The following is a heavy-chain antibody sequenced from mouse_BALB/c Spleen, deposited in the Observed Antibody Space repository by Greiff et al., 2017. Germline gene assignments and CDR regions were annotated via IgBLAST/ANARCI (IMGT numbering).Heavy chain of an antibody. CDR2: IRNKANGYTT. Sequence: EVQLVESGGGLVQPGGSLRLSCATSGFTFTDYYMSWVRQPPGKALEWLGFIRNKANGYTTEYSASVKGRFTISRDNSQSILYLQMNTLRAEDSATYYCAREDYGSSYYAMDYWGQGTSVTVSS. J-gene: IGHJ4*01. CDR3: AREDYGSSYYAMDY. D-gene: IGHD1-1*01. CDR1: GFTFTDYY. V-gene: IGHV7-3*02.